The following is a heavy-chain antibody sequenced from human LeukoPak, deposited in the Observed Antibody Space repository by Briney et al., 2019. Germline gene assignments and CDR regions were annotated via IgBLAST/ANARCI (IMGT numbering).Heavy chain of an antibody. Sequence: GGSLRLSCAASGFTFSDSAMTWVRQAPGKGLEWVSLISFSGAHAYYADSVKGRFTIPRDNSNDTLYLQLNSLRAEDTAMYYCARDIELSTWGPGTMVTVSS. CDR2: ISFSGAHA. CDR1: GFTFSDSA. J-gene: IGHJ3*01. V-gene: IGHV3-23*01. D-gene: IGHD3-16*02. CDR3: ARDIELST.